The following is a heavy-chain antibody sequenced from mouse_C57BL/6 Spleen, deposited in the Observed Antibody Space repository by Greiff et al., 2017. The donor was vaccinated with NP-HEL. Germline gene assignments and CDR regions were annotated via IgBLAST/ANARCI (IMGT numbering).Heavy chain of an antibody. D-gene: IGHD1-1*01. CDR2: IDPSDSYT. CDR1: GYTFTSYY. CDR3: ARWDYFGSLDY. J-gene: IGHJ3*01. Sequence: VQLQQPGAELVMPGASVKLSCKASGYTFTSYYMHWVKQRPGQGLEWIGEIDPSDSYTKYNQKFKGKATVTVDKSSNTAYMQLSSLTSEDSAVYYCARWDYFGSLDYWGQGTMVTVSA. V-gene: IGHV1-69*01.